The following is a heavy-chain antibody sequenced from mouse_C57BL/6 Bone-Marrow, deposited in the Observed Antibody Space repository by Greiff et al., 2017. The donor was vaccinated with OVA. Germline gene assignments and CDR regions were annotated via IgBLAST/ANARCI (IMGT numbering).Heavy chain of an antibody. CDR1: GYTFTSYW. D-gene: IGHD2-4*01. J-gene: IGHJ4*01. CDR3: ARHDFSYYYTMDY. V-gene: IGHV1-69*01. CDR2: IDPCDSYT. Sequence: VQLQQPGAELVMPGASVKLSCKASGYTFTSYWMHWVKQRPGQGLEWIGEIDPCDSYTNYNQKFKYKSTFTVNKYTNTAYMQLNSLTSEYSAFYYCARHDFSYYYTMDYWGQGTSVTVSS.